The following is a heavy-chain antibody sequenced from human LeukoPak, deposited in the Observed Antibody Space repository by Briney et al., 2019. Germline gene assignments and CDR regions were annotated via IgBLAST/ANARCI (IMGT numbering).Heavy chain of an antibody. Sequence: PGGSLRLSCAASGFTFSSYGMHWVRQAPGKGLEWVAVIWYDGSNKYYADSVKGRFTISRDNSKNTLYLQMNSLRAEDTAVYYCARDNLRLYAFDTWGQGTMVTVSS. D-gene: IGHD3-3*01. CDR1: GFTFSSYG. CDR2: IWYDGSNK. CDR3: ARDNLRLYAFDT. V-gene: IGHV3-33*01. J-gene: IGHJ3*02.